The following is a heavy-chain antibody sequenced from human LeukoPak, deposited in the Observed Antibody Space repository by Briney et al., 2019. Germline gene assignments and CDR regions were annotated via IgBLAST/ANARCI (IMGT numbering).Heavy chain of an antibody. CDR1: GVSISSGNYY. V-gene: IGHV4-31*03. D-gene: IGHD4-23*01. CDR2: LHPTGST. J-gene: IGHJ4*02. CDR3: VKDRGDYGGDPGYFDY. Sequence: PSETLSLTCTVSGVSISSGNYYWTWIRQHPGKGLEWLGCLHPTGSTHYNPSLKGRLSISVGTSKNQFSLRLNSVTAADTAVYYCVKDRGDYGGDPGYFDYWGQGTHVTVSS.